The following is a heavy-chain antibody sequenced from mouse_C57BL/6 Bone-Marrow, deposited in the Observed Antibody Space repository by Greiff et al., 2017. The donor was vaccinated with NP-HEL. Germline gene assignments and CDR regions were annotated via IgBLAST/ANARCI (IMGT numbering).Heavy chain of an antibody. J-gene: IGHJ4*01. CDR3: AREGLGRSYYYAMDY. Sequence: QVQLKQPGAELVKPGASVKMSCKASGYTFTSYWITWVKQRPGQGLEWIGDIYPGSGSTNYNEKFKSKATLTVDTSSSTAYMQLSSLTSEDSAVYYCAREGLGRSYYYAMDYWGQGTSVTVSS. D-gene: IGHD4-1*01. CDR1: GYTFTSYW. CDR2: IYPGSGST. V-gene: IGHV1-55*01.